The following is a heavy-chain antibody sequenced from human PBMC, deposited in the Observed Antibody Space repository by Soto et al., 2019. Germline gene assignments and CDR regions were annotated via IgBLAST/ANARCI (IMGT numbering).Heavy chain of an antibody. CDR3: AKTEAMDYDYVWGSYRYHWYFDY. D-gene: IGHD3-16*02. J-gene: IGHJ4*02. CDR1: GGSISSSSYY. CDR2: IYYSGST. V-gene: IGHV4-39*01. Sequence: PSETLSLTCTVSGGSISSSSYYWGWIRQPPGKGLEWIGSIYYSGSTYYNPSLKSRVTISVDTSKNQFSLKLSSVTAADTAVYYCAKTEAMDYDYVWGSYRYHWYFDYWGQGTLVTVSS.